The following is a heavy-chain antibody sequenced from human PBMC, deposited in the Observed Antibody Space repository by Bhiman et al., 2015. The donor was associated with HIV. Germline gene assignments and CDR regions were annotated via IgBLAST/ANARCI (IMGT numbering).Heavy chain of an antibody. Sequence: QVQLVDSGGGVVQPGRSLRLFCAVSGFTFSSYTMHWVRQAPGKGLEWVAVISYDGSNKYYADSVKGRFTISRDISKSTLYLQMNSLRGDDTAVYYCARGRKDIAAVDGLDNDGFDMWGRRDNGHRLF. D-gene: IGHD6-13*01. V-gene: IGHV3-30*04. CDR3: ARGRKDIAAVDGLDNDGFDM. J-gene: IGHJ3*02. CDR2: ISYDGSNK. CDR1: GFTFSSYT.